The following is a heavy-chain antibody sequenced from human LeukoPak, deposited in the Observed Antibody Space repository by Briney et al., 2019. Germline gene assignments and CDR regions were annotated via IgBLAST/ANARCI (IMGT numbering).Heavy chain of an antibody. Sequence: SETLPLTCTVSGGSISSSTYNWGWIRQPPGKGLEWIGSTYNSGSTFYNPSLKSRATISIDTSKNQFSLKLSSVTAADTAIYYCASQPYYESSGYYFYWGQGTLVTVSS. CDR3: ASQPYYESSGYYFY. CDR2: TYNSGST. J-gene: IGHJ4*02. D-gene: IGHD3-22*01. V-gene: IGHV4-39*01. CDR1: GGSISSSTYN.